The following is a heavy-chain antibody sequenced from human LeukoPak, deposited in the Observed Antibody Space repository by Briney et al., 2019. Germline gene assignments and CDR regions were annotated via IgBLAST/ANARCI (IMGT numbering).Heavy chain of an antibody. V-gene: IGHV3-23*01. Sequence: QSGGSLRLSCAASGFTFSGYAMSWVRQAPGKGLEWVSAISGSGGSTYYADSVKGRFTISRDNSKNTLYLQMNSLRAEDTAVYYCASVDTAMVPPFDYWGQGTLVTVSS. CDR3: ASVDTAMVPPFDY. CDR2: ISGSGGST. J-gene: IGHJ4*02. CDR1: GFTFSGYA. D-gene: IGHD5-18*01.